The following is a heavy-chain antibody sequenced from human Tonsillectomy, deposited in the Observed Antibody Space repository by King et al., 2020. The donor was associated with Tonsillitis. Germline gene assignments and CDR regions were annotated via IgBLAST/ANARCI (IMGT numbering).Heavy chain of an antibody. CDR1: GGSFTSYS. V-gene: IGHV4-34*01. D-gene: IGHD2-21*01. J-gene: IGHJ6*02. Sequence: VQLQQWGVGLLKPSEALHLTCAVYGGSFTSYSWTWLRQPPGKGLEWIGETNHQGSVDYSPSLRTRLTISVDTSKKQFYLKLDSVTAADTAEYFCARGDIPRDMDVWGQGTTVTVS. CDR2: TNHQGSV. CDR3: ARGDIPRDMDV.